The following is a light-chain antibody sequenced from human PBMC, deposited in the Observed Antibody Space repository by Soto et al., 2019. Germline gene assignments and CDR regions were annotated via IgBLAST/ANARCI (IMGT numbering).Light chain of an antibody. J-gene: IGLJ1*01. CDR3: SSYAGTNNSV. Sequence: QSALTQPPSASGSPGQSVTISCTGTSSDIGAYNYVSWYQQHPGKAPRLMIYEVSERPSGVPDRFSGSKSGNTASLTVSGLQAEDEADYYCSSYAGTNNSVFGSGTKVTVL. CDR2: EVS. V-gene: IGLV2-8*01. CDR1: SSDIGAYNY.